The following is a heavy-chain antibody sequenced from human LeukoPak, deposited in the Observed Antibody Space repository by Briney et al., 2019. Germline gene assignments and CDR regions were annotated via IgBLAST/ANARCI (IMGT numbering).Heavy chain of an antibody. CDR1: GFTFRRYD. D-gene: IGHD3-9*01. V-gene: IGHV3-21*01. CDR2: ISSSMISI. J-gene: IGHJ4*02. CDR3: ARVYDVLTGGFDH. Sequence: PGGSLRLSCASSGFTFRRYDMNWVRQAPGKGLEWVSFISSSMISIHYADSVQGRFTISRDNVRNILYLRMNSLRAEDTAVYYCARVYDVLTGGFDHWGQGALVTVSS.